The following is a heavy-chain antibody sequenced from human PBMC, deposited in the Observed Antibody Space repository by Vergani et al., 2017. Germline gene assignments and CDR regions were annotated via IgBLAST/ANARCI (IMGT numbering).Heavy chain of an antibody. V-gene: IGHV3-30*02. J-gene: IGHJ3*02. CDR3: AKSQYCSRTSCYFWPDAFDI. Sequence: VQVLESGGGLVQPGGSLRLSCAASGFTFSSYGMHWVRQAPGKGLEWVAFIRYDGSNKYYADSVKGRFTISRDNSKNTLYLQMNSLRAEDTAVYYCAKSQYCSRTSCYFWPDAFDIWGQGTMVTVSS. CDR1: GFTFSSYG. D-gene: IGHD2-2*01. CDR2: IRYDGSNK.